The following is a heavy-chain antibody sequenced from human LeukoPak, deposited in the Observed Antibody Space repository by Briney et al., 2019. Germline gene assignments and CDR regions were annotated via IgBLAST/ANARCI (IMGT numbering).Heavy chain of an antibody. CDR2: ISIAGEI. CDR1: EGSLSGYF. J-gene: IGHJ2*01. D-gene: IGHD6-19*01. V-gene: IGHV4-34*01. CDR3: VRQIGAGAFDL. Sequence: SETLSLTCAVYEGSLSGYFWSWIRQPPGKGLEWIGEISIAGEINCNPSLRSRATISMDTTKNQFSLRLTSVIAADTALYYCVRQIGAGAFDLWGRDRVVTVSS.